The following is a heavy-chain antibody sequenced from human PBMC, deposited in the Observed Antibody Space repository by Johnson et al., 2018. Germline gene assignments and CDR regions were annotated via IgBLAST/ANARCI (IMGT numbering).Heavy chain of an antibody. CDR1: GFTFSSYA. D-gene: IGHD3-3*01. CDR2: ISGRGGST. V-gene: IGHV3-23*04. CDR3: AKDQIFGVVIIEDYYYYGMDV. Sequence: EVQLVESGGGLVQHGGSLRLSCAASGFTFSSYAMSWVSPAPVQGLESVAAISGRGGSTYYAASVKGRFTISRDNSKNTLYLQMNRLRAEDTAVYYCAKDQIFGVVIIEDYYYYGMDVWGQGTTVTVSS. J-gene: IGHJ6*02.